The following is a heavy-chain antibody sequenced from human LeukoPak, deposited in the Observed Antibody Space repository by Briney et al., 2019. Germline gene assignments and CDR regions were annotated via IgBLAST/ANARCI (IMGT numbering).Heavy chain of an antibody. D-gene: IGHD2-21*02. J-gene: IGHJ4*02. Sequence: GGSLRLSCAASGFTFSSYWMSWVRQAPGKGLEWVANIKQDGSEKYHVDSVKGRFTISRDNAKNSLYLQMNSLRAEDTAVYYCARGGHIVVVTAVYFDYWGQGTLVTVSS. CDR3: ARGGHIVVVTAVYFDY. V-gene: IGHV3-7*01. CDR1: GFTFSSYW. CDR2: IKQDGSEK.